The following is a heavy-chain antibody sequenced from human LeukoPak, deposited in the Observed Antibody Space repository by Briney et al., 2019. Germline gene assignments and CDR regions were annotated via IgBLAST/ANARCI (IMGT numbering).Heavy chain of an antibody. CDR1: GGSISSSSYY. CDR2: IYYSGST. Sequence: SETLSLTCTVSGGSISSSSYYWGWIRKPPGKGLEWIGSIYYSGSTYYNPSLKSRVTISVDTSKNQFSLKLSSVTAADTAVYYCAGITIFGVVIDAFDIWGQGTMVTVSS. CDR3: AGITIFGVVIDAFDI. D-gene: IGHD3-3*01. J-gene: IGHJ3*02. V-gene: IGHV4-39*01.